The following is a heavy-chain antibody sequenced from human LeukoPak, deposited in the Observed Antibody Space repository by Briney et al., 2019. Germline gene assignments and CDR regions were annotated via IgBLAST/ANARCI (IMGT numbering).Heavy chain of an antibody. J-gene: IGHJ5*02. CDR3: ARLSVGATTGWFDP. CDR2: IYYSGST. CDR1: GGSISNYY. Sequence: SETLSLTCTVSGGSISNYYWSWIRQPPGKGLEWIGYIYYSGSTNYNPPLKSRVTISVDTSKNQFSLKLSSVTAADTAVYYCARLSVGATTGWFDPWGQGTLVTVSS. V-gene: IGHV4-59*08. D-gene: IGHD1-26*01.